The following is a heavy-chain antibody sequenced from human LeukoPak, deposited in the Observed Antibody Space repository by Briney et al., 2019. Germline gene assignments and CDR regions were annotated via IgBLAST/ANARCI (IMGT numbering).Heavy chain of an antibody. J-gene: IGHJ6*03. V-gene: IGHV3-20*04. D-gene: IGHD3-10*01. CDR1: GFTFDDYG. CDR2: ISWNGGST. Sequence: PGGSLRLSCAASGFTFDDYGMSWVRQAPGKGLEWVSGISWNGGSTGYADSVKGRFTISRDNAKNSLYLQMDSLRAEDTALYYCARVGSGPPLYRWNYYYYYMDVWGKGTTVTVSS. CDR3: ARVGSGPPLYRWNYYYYYMDV.